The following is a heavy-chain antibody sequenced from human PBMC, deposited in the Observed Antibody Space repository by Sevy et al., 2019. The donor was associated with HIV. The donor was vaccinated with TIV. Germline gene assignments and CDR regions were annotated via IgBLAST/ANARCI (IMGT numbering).Heavy chain of an antibody. J-gene: IGHJ4*02. CDR1: GFSIGSGYY. D-gene: IGHD3-22*01. V-gene: IGHV4-38-2*02. Sequence: SETLSLTCTVSGFSIGSGYYWGWIRQPPGKGLEWIGNIHHDGNTFPNPSLKSRVTISMDTSKNQFSLKLNSVTAADTAVYYCAKAVYASKVVVTNGFDYWGQGTLVTVSS. CDR3: AKAVYASKVVVTNGFDY. CDR2: IHHDGNT.